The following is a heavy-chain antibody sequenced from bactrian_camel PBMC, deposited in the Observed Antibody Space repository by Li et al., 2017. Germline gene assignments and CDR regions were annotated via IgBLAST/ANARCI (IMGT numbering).Heavy chain of an antibody. V-gene: IGHV3S40*01. CDR2: INSGGGST. Sequence: VQLVESGGGSVQTGGSLRLSCAASGFTFSSYDMSWVRQAPGKGLEWVSAINSGGGSTYYADSVKGRFTISRDNAKNTVYLQMNSLKPEDTAVYYCATLRGDNWGSDFVGEFQNWGLGTQVTVS. CDR3: ATLRGDNWGSDFVGEFQN. CDR1: GFTFSSYD. D-gene: IGHD4*01. J-gene: IGHJ4*01.